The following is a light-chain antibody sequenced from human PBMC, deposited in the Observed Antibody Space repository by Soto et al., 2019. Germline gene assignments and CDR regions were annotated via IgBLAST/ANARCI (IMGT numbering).Light chain of an antibody. CDR3: QQYDNLPWT. Sequence: DIQMTQSPSPLSASVGDRVTITCQASQDISKYLNWYQQKPGKAPKLLIYDASNLETGVPSRFSGSGSGTDFTFTISSLQPEDIATYYCQQYDNLPWTFGQGTKVEIK. CDR1: QDISKY. J-gene: IGKJ1*01. V-gene: IGKV1-33*01. CDR2: DAS.